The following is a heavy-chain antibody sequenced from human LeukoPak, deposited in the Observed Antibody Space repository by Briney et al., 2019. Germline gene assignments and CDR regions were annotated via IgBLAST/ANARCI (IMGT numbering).Heavy chain of an antibody. V-gene: IGHV3-11*05. J-gene: IGHJ6*03. CDR2: ITSSSSYV. CDR3: AKGGAVSSKSITLIRGTRKYYYYMDV. Sequence: GGSLRLSCAASGFTFSDYYMSWIRQAPGKRLEWVSSITSSSSYVFYADSVKGRFTISRDNAKNSLYLQMNSLRAEDTAVYYCAKGGAVSSKSITLIRGTRKYYYYMDVWGKGTTVTISS. CDR1: GFTFSDYY. D-gene: IGHD3-10*01.